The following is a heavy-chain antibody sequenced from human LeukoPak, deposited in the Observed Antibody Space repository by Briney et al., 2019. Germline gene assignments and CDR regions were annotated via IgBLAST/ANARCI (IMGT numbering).Heavy chain of an antibody. CDR3: ASAPSSGYLGFDY. Sequence: SQTLSLTCAVSGGPISSGGYSWSWIRQPPGQGLEWIGYIYHSGSTYYNPSLKSRVTISVDRSKNQFSLKLSSVTAADTAVYYCASAPSSGYLGFDYWGQGTLVTVSS. J-gene: IGHJ4*02. V-gene: IGHV4-30-2*01. D-gene: IGHD3-22*01. CDR1: GGPISSGGYS. CDR2: IYHSGST.